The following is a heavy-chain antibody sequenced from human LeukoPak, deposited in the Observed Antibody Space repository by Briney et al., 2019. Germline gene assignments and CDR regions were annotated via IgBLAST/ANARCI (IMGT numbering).Heavy chain of an antibody. J-gene: IGHJ5*02. D-gene: IGHD5-24*01. CDR3: ARESLTWLQSRTSWFDP. Sequence: SETLSLTCTVSGGSISSSTYFWGWIRQPPGKGLEWIGTIYYSGSTYYNPSLKSRVTISVDSSKNQFSLRLSSVTAADTDVYYCARESLTWLQSRTSWFDPWGQGTLVTVSS. CDR1: GGSISSSTYF. CDR2: IYYSGST. V-gene: IGHV4-39*07.